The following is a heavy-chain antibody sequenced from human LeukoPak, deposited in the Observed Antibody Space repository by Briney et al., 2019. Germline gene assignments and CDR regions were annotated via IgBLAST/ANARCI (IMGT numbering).Heavy chain of an antibody. Sequence: TGGSLRLSCATSGFTFRTYAMTWVRQAPGKGLEWVSAMSASGDETKYADSVEGRFTISRDNSRNTLFLQINRLRGDDTAVYYCARDYKADYWGQGTLVTVSS. CDR1: GFTFRTYA. D-gene: IGHD5-24*01. V-gene: IGHV3-23*01. CDR2: MSASGDET. J-gene: IGHJ4*02. CDR3: ARDYKADY.